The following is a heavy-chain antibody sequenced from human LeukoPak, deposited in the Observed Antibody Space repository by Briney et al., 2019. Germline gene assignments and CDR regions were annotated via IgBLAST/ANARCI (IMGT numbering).Heavy chain of an antibody. J-gene: IGHJ6*02. Sequence: PSETLSLTCTVSGGSVSGYFWSWIRQPPGKGLKWVAYIHYTGTTNYNPSLKSRLMISVDTSKNQFSLKLSSVTAADTAVYYCARHNQVTVTTSSYSYPMDAWGQGTTVSVSS. CDR3: ARHNQVTVTTSSYSYPMDA. CDR1: GGSVSGYF. D-gene: IGHD4-4*01. V-gene: IGHV4-59*08. CDR2: IHYTGTT.